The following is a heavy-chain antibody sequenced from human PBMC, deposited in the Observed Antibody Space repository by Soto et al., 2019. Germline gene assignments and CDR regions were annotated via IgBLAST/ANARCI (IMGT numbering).Heavy chain of an antibody. J-gene: IGHJ4*02. Sequence: QITLKESGPTRVKPTQTLTLTCTFSGFSLSTSGVGVGWIRQSPGKALERLALIYWDDDKRYSPSLKSRLTITQAPSKNQLVLTMTNMDPVDTATSYCAHRAGLQGNWNGGYFDFWGQGALVTVSS. CDR1: GFSLSTSGVG. CDR3: AHRAGLQGNWNGGYFDF. V-gene: IGHV2-5*02. CDR2: IYWDDDK. D-gene: IGHD1-1*01.